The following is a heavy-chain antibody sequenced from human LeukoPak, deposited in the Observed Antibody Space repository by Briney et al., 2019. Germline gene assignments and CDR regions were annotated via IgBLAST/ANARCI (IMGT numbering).Heavy chain of an antibody. D-gene: IGHD3-16*02. CDR2: IYYSGST. J-gene: IGHJ4*02. V-gene: IGHV4-30-4*08. Sequence: PSETLSLTCSVSGGSISSGDYYWSWIRQPPGRGLEWIGYIYYSGSTYYNPSLKSRVTISVDTSKNQFSLKLSSVTAADTAAYYCARLGYYDYVWGSYRWEYYFDYWGQGTLVTVSP. CDR1: GGSISSGDYY. CDR3: ARLGYYDYVWGSYRWEYYFDY.